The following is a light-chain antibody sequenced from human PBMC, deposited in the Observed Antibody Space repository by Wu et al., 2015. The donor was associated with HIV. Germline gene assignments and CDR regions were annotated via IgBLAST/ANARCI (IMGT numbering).Light chain of an antibody. CDR2: GAS. J-gene: IGKJ5*01. CDR3: QQRSNWLFT. V-gene: IGKV3-11*01. Sequence: EIVMTQSPATLSVSPGERATLSCRASQSIGSNLVWYQQKPGQAPRLLIYGASTRATGIPARFSGSGSGTEFTLTISSLEPEDSAVYYCQQRSNWLFTFGQGTRLEIK. CDR1: QSIGSN.